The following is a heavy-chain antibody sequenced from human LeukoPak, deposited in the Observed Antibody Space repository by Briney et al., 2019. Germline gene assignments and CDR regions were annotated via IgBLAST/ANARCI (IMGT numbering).Heavy chain of an antibody. Sequence: SETLSLTCTVSGGSISSYYWSWIRQPPGKGLEWIGYIYYSGSTNYNPSLKSRVTISVDRSKNQFSLKLSSVTAADTAVYYCARVRAMDYYYYYYMDVWGKGTTVTVSS. J-gene: IGHJ6*03. V-gene: IGHV4-59*12. CDR3: ARVRAMDYYYYYYMDV. CDR2: IYYSGST. D-gene: IGHD5-18*01. CDR1: GGSISSYY.